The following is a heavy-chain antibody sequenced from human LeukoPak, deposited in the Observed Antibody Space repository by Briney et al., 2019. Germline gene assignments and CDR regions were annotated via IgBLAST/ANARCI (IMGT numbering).Heavy chain of an antibody. Sequence: GGSLRLSCAASGFTFSSYWMSWVRQAPGKGLEWVANIKQDGSEKYYVDSVKGRFTISRDNAKNSLYLQMNSLRAEDTAVYYCARDIPTYSLYEAGRWDAFDIWGQGTMVTVSS. CDR1: GFTFSSYW. D-gene: IGHD2-21*01. J-gene: IGHJ3*02. V-gene: IGHV3-7*01. CDR2: IKQDGSEK. CDR3: ARDIPTYSLYEAGRWDAFDI.